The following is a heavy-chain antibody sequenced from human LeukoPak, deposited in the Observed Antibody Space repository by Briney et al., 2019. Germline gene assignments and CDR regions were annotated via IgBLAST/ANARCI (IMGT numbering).Heavy chain of an antibody. V-gene: IGHV3-30*18. J-gene: IGHJ4*02. CDR2: LSYDGSDK. D-gene: IGHD3-10*01. CDR1: GFTFNTYG. Sequence: PGGSLRLSCAASGFTFNTYGMHWVRQAPGKGLEWVAALSYDGSDKWYTDSVKGRFTISRDNSETTVYLQMDSLRTEDTAVYYCAKDRSYYGAGSFFEYWGQGTLVTVSS. CDR3: AKDRSYYGAGSFFEY.